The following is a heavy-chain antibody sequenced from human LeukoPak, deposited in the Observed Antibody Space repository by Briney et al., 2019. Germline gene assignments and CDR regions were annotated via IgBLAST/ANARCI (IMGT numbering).Heavy chain of an antibody. V-gene: IGHV3-30*02. Sequence: GGPLRLSCAASGFTFSSYGMHWVRQAPGKGLEWVTFIRYDGSNKYYTDSVKGRFTISRDNSYKTLYLQMNSLRAEDTAVYYCARGSKSYGDYIRSRIHYFDYWGQGTLVTVSS. CDR2: IRYDGSNK. CDR1: GFTFSSYG. CDR3: ARGSKSYGDYIRSRIHYFDY. D-gene: IGHD4-17*01. J-gene: IGHJ4*02.